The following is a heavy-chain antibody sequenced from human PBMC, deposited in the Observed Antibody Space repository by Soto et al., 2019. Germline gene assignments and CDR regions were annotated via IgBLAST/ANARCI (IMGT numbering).Heavy chain of an antibody. D-gene: IGHD3-10*01. CDR3: ASGPLWFGEPH. Sequence: EVQLVESGGGLVQPGGSLRLSCAASGFTFSSYWMHWVRQTPGKGLVSVSRINSDGSSTSYADSVKGRFTISRDNAKNTLYLQMNSLRAEDTAVYYCASGPLWFGEPHWGQGTLVTVSS. CDR2: INSDGSST. V-gene: IGHV3-74*01. J-gene: IGHJ4*02. CDR1: GFTFSSYW.